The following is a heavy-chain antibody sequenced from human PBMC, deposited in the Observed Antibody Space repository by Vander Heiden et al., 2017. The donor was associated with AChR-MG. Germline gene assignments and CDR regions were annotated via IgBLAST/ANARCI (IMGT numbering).Heavy chain of an antibody. D-gene: IGHD2-2*02. Sequence: EVQLVEPAGGLVQPGRSLRLSSAASGFTFDYYARHWVRQVPGKGLEWVSGISRDSGIIDYADSVKGRFTIPRDNAKNSLYLQMSSLRAEDTALYYCAKSGCGSTSCYTIEYWGQGILVTVSS. CDR1: GFTFDYYA. J-gene: IGHJ4*02. CDR2: ISRDSGII. CDR3: AKSGCGSTSCYTIEY. V-gene: IGHV3-9*01.